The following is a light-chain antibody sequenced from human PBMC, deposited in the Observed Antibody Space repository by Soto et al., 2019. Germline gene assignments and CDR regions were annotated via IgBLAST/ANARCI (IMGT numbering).Light chain of an antibody. CDR2: AAS. Sequence: DTQMTQSPLFLSASVGDRVTITCRASQSIRSYVNWYQHKPGKAPKLLIYAASRLQSGVPSRFSGSGSGTDFTLTISSLQPEDFATYYCQQIYNTPLAFSQGTRLEIK. CDR3: QQIYNTPLA. CDR1: QSIRSY. J-gene: IGKJ5*01. V-gene: IGKV1-39*01.